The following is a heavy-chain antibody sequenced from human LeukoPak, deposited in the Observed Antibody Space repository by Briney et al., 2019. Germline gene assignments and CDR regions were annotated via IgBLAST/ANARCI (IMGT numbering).Heavy chain of an antibody. CDR1: GFTFSSYG. Sequence: PGRSLRLSCAASGFTFSSYGMHWVRQAPGKGLEWVAVISYDGSNKYYADSVKGRFTISRDNSKNTLYLQMNSLRAEDTAVYYCAREVATIGTYYFDYWGQGTLVTVSS. D-gene: IGHD5-12*01. CDR2: ISYDGSNK. CDR3: AREVATIGTYYFDY. J-gene: IGHJ4*02. V-gene: IGHV3-30*03.